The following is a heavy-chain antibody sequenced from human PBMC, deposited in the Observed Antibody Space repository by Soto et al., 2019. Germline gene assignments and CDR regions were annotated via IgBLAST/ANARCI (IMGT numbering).Heavy chain of an antibody. D-gene: IGHD3-3*01. CDR2: IYTAGHT. J-gene: IGHJ6*02. Sequence: GESLKISCKGSGYSFTNYMTWVRQAPGKGLEWVSVIYTAGHTNYANSVKGRFTVSRDTSQNTVYLQMNSLRPDDTAVYYCAIFREPGRSTVFGVVVPGRYAMDVWGQGTTVTVSS. V-gene: IGHV3-53*01. CDR3: AIFREPGRSTVFGVVVPGRYAMDV. CDR1: GYSFTNY.